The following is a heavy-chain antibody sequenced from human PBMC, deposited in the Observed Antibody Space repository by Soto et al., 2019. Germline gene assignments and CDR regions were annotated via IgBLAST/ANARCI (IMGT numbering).Heavy chain of an antibody. J-gene: IGHJ4*02. CDR2: IIPIFGTA. CDR1: GGTFSSYA. Sequence: SVKVSCKASGGTFSSYAISWVRQAPGQGLEWMGGIIPIFGTANYAQKFQGRVTITADESTSTAYMELSSLRSEDTAVYYCARGPLSTYYYDSSGYSALGWGQGTLVTV. V-gene: IGHV1-69*13. D-gene: IGHD3-22*01. CDR3: ARGPLSTYYYDSSGYSALG.